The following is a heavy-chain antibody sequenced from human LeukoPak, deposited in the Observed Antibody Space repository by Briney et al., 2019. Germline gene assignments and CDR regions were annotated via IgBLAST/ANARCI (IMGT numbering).Heavy chain of an antibody. J-gene: IGHJ4*02. Sequence: ASVKVSCKASGYTFTSYGISWVRQAPGQGLEWMGWISAYNGNTNYAQKLQGRVTMTTDTSTSTAYMELRSLRSDDTAVYYCARTEGYYDSSGYPDYWGQGTLVTVSS. D-gene: IGHD3-22*01. V-gene: IGHV1-18*01. CDR2: ISAYNGNT. CDR1: GYTFTSYG. CDR3: ARTEGYYDSSGYPDY.